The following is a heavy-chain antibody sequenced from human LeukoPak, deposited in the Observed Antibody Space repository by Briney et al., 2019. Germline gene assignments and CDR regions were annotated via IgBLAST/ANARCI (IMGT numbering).Heavy chain of an antibody. D-gene: IGHD4-23*01. CDR3: TRPRGNLDV. J-gene: IGHJ6*04. V-gene: IGHV3-73*01. Sequence: GGSLRLSCAASGFTFSGSAMHWARQASGKGREWVGRIRSKANSYATAYAASVKGRFNISRDDSKNTAYLQMNSLKTEDTAVYYCTRPRGNLDVWGKGTTVTVSS. CDR2: IRSKANSYAT. CDR1: GFTFSGSA.